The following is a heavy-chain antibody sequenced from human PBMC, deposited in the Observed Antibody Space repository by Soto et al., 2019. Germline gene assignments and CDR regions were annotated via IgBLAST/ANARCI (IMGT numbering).Heavy chain of an antibody. D-gene: IGHD3-3*02. J-gene: IGHJ5*02. CDR1: SESILRSDFY. CDR3: ARHSLALRKYNWCDP. Sequence: SETLYLTSTVSSESILRSDFYCGWVRQPPWKGLEWIGSIFYLGSSYYNPSLKSRVTMSVDTSKNQFSLRLRSVTAADTALYFGARHSLALRKYNWCDPWGQGIRGTVSS. CDR2: IFYLGSS. V-gene: IGHV4-39*01.